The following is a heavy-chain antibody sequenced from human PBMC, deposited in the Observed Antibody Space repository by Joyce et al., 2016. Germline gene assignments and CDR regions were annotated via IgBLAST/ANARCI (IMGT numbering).Heavy chain of an antibody. J-gene: IGHJ4*02. D-gene: IGHD3-16*01. CDR2: ISYDGGYK. CDR1: GFNFDSYG. Sequence: QVLLVESGGHVVQPGGSVRLSCAASGFNFDSYGIHWVRQAPGKGLQWVAVISYDGGYKYYADSVKGRFTISRENSKDTVYLQMDSLRGDDTAVYYCARSTSYAPRGDFDYWGQGTLVTVSS. CDR3: ARSTSYAPRGDFDY. V-gene: IGHV3-30-3*01.